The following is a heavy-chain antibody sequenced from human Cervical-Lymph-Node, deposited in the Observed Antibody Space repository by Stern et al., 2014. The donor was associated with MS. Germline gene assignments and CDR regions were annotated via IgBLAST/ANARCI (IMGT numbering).Heavy chain of an antibody. D-gene: IGHD3-10*01. CDR2: ITGSGGNT. CDR3: AKDLPYASGRPDY. CDR1: GFTFSSYT. J-gene: IGHJ4*02. V-gene: IGHV3-23*01. Sequence: EVQLLETGGGLVHPGGSLRLSCEASGFTFSSYTMTWVRQATGKGLEWVSSITGSGGNTYYTHSVKGSFTISRDNSRNTVYLQVHSLRAEDTAVYHCAKDLPYASGRPDYWGQGTLVTVSS.